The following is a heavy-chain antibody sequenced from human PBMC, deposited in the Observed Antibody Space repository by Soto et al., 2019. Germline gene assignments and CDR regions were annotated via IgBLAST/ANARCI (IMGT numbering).Heavy chain of an antibody. V-gene: IGHV3-23*01. J-gene: IGHJ4*02. CDR1: GFTFSNYA. D-gene: IGHD3-16*01. CDR3: AKDRLAGGFDY. CDR2: VSATAGTT. Sequence: XXSLRLSFAASGFTFSNYAMRWVRQAPGKGLEWVSLVSATAGTTYYTDSVKGRFTISRDNSRNTVYLQMNSLRADDTAVYYCAKDRLAGGFDYWGQGTLVTVSS.